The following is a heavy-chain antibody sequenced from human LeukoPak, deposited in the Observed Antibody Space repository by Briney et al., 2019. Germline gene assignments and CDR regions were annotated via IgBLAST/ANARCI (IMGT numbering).Heavy chain of an antibody. CDR1: GGSISSSSYY. V-gene: IGHV4-39*07. J-gene: IGHJ5*02. CDR3: ARVLDTTTFYDSSGYQTRGNWFDP. D-gene: IGHD3-22*01. Sequence: PSETLSLTCTVSGGSISSSSYYWGWIRQPPGKGLECIGSIYYSGSTYYNPSLKSRVTISVDTSKNQFSLKLSSVTAADTAVYYCARVLDTTTFYDSSGYQTRGNWFDPWGQGTLVTVSS. CDR2: IYYSGST.